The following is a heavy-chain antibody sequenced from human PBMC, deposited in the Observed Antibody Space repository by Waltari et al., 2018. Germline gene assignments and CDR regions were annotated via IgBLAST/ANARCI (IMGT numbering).Heavy chain of an antibody. J-gene: IGHJ3*02. CDR1: GDSIGSGYYY. Sequence: QLQLRESGPGLLKPSETLSLTCSVSGDSIGSGYYYWGWIRQAPGKGLEWIGSSYFAGSNYYNPSLQSRLTISVDTSKNQFSLRLSSVTAADTAVYYCAREVGGSSWSTTPRGDAFDIWGQGTMVTVSS. CDR3: AREVGGSSWSTTPRGDAFDI. CDR2: SYFAGSN. D-gene: IGHD6-13*01. V-gene: IGHV4-39*07.